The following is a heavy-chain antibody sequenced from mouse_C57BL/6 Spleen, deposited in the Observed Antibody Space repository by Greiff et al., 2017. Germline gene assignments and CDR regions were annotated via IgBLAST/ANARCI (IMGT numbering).Heavy chain of an antibody. Sequence: EVQRVESGGGLVQPKGSLKLSCAASGFTFNTYAMHWVRQAPGKGLEWVARIRSKSSNYATYYADSVKDRFTISRDDSQSMLYLQMNNLKTEDTAMYYCVREENYYGSSSFFDYWGQGTTLTVSS. CDR3: VREENYYGSSSFFDY. D-gene: IGHD1-1*01. CDR1: GFTFNTYA. V-gene: IGHV10-3*01. CDR2: IRSKSSNYAT. J-gene: IGHJ2*01.